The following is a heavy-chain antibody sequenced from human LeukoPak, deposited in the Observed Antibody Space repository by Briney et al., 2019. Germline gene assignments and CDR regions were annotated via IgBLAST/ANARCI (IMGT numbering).Heavy chain of an antibody. CDR2: ISSSSSYI. CDR3: ARDYGSGPIDY. V-gene: IGHV3-21*01. J-gene: IGHJ4*02. CDR1: GFTFSSYS. D-gene: IGHD3-10*01. Sequence: GGSLRLSCAASGFTFSSYSMNWVRQAPGKGLEWVSSISSSSSYIYYADSVKGRFTISRDNAKNSLYLQMNSLRAEDTAVYHCARDYGSGPIDYWGQGTLVTVSS.